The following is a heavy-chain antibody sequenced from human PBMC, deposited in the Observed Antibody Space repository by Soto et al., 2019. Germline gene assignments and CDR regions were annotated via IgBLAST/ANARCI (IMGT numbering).Heavy chain of an antibody. CDR3: AKVNSGWGDDAFDI. Sequence: QVQLVESGGGVVQPGTSLRLSCAASGFTFSSYGMHWVRQAPGKGLEWVAVIWYDGSITSYADSVKGRLTISRDNSRNRLYLQRNSLRAEDTAGYFGAKVNSGWGDDAFDIWGQGTMVTVSS. CDR1: GFTFSSYG. J-gene: IGHJ3*02. V-gene: IGHV3-33*06. CDR2: IWYDGSIT. D-gene: IGHD6-19*01.